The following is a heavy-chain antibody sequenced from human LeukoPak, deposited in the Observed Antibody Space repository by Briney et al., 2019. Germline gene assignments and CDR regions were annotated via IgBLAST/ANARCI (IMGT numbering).Heavy chain of an antibody. D-gene: IGHD2-21*02. V-gene: IGHV1-69*10. CDR1: GGTFISYT. Sequence: ASVKVSCKASGGTFISYTISWVRQAPGQGLEWMGGIIPILGIANYAQKFQGRVTITADKSTSTAYMELSSLRSEDTAVYYCARAAAYCGGDCYSGSLNYYGMDVWGQGTTVTVSS. CDR2: IIPILGIA. J-gene: IGHJ6*02. CDR3: ARAAAYCGGDCYSGSLNYYGMDV.